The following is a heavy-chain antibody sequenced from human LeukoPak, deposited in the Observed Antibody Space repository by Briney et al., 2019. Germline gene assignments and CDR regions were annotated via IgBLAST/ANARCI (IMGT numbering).Heavy chain of an antibody. Sequence: ASVKVSCKASGYTFTGYYMHWVRQAPGQGLEWMGWINPSSGGTNYAQKFQGRVTMTRDTSISTAYMELSRLRSDDTAVYYCARDLWGPYYYDSSGYQETDYWGQGTLVTVSS. V-gene: IGHV1-2*02. CDR3: ARDLWGPYYYDSSGYQETDY. CDR1: GYTFTGYY. D-gene: IGHD3-22*01. J-gene: IGHJ4*02. CDR2: INPSSGGT.